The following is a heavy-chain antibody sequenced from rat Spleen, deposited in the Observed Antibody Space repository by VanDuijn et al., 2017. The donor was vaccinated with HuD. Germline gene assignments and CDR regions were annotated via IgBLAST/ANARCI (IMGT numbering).Heavy chain of an antibody. J-gene: IGHJ2*01. CDR2: ISYDGGNT. V-gene: IGHV5-20*01. CDR3: AKDRAALLDY. D-gene: IGHD1-2*01. Sequence: EVQLVESGGGLVQPGRSMKLSCAASGFTFSSFAMAWVRQAPTKGLEWVASISYDGGNTYYRDSVKGRFTISRDNAKSSLYLQMDSLRSEDTSTYYCAKDRAALLDYWGQGVMVTVSS. CDR1: GFTFSSFA.